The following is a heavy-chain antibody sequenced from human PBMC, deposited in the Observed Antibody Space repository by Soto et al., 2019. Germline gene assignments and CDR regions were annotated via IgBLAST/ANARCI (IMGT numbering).Heavy chain of an antibody. J-gene: IGHJ4*02. CDR2: IIPIFGTA. V-gene: IGHV1-69*06. D-gene: IGHD3-10*01. Sequence: ASVKVSCKASGGTFSSYAISWVRQAPGQGLEWMGGIIPIFGTANYAQKFQGRVTITADKSTSTAYMELSSLRSEDTAVYYCARDPLGESRLGCWGQGTLVTVSS. CDR3: ARDPLGESRLGC. CDR1: GGTFSSYA.